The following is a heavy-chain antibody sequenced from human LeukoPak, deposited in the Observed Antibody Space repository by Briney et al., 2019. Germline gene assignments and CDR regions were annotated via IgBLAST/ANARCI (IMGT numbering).Heavy chain of an antibody. V-gene: IGHV1-2*02. CDR3: ARWMATVTTPDY. CDR1: GYTFNGFY. CDR2: INPNSGGT. J-gene: IGHJ4*02. Sequence: ASVKVSCKASGYTFNGFYLHWVRQAPGLGLEWMGWINPNSGGTNYAQKFQGRVTMTRDTSISTAYMELSRLRSDDTAVYYCARWMATVTTPDYWGQGTLVTVSS. D-gene: IGHD4-11*01.